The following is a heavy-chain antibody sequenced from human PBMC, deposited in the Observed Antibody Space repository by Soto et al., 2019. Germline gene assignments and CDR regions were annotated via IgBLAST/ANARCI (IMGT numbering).Heavy chain of an antibody. Sequence: GGSLRLSCAASGFTFSSYAMHWVRQAPGKGLEWVSAIPGSADSTYYADSVKGRFTISRDNSKNTLYLQMNSLRAEDTAVYYCARADKGGSYWGQGTLVTVSS. CDR2: IPGSADST. J-gene: IGHJ4*02. D-gene: IGHD1-26*01. V-gene: IGHV3-23*01. CDR3: ARADKGGSY. CDR1: GFTFSSYA.